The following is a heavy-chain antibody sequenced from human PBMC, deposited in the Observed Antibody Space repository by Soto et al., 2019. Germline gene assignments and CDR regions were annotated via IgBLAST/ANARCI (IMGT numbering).Heavy chain of an antibody. CDR2: VNPSGGHT. D-gene: IGHD2-21*02. V-gene: IGHV1-46*01. Sequence: QVQLMQSGAEVKKPGASVKVSCKASGDTVTEYYIHWVRQAPGQGIEWMGTVNPSGGHTTYAQHFLGRVTMTRDTSTSTLYMELTSLTSDDTAIYYCARGGHVVVVTAALDYWGQGTLITVSS. J-gene: IGHJ4*02. CDR1: GDTVTEYY. CDR3: ARGGHVVVVTAALDY.